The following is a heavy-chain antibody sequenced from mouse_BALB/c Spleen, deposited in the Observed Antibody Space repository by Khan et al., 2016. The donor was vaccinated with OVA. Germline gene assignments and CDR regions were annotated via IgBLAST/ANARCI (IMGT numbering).Heavy chain of an antibody. J-gene: IGHJ4*01. CDR1: GYSITSNYA. V-gene: IGHV3-2*02. Sequence: EVQLQESGPGLVKPSQSLSLTCTVTGYSITSNYAWNWIRQFPGNKLEWLDYISYSVRTSYIPSLKSRLSITRDTSKNQFFLQLNSLTTEDTATYYWERGNYYGYAMDYWGQGTSVTVSS. D-gene: IGHD1-1*01. CDR3: ERGNYYGYAMDY. CDR2: ISYSVRT.